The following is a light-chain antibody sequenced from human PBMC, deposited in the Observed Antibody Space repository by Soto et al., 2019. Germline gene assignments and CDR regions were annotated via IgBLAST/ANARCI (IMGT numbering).Light chain of an antibody. J-gene: IGKJ4*01. Sequence: DIQLTQSPSFLSASVGDRVTITCRASQDISSHLAWYQQKPGKAPKLLIYAASTLQSGVPSGFGGSGSGTEFTLTITSLQPEDCATYYCLQGKTYPLTFGGGTKVEIK. V-gene: IGKV1-9*01. CDR3: LQGKTYPLT. CDR1: QDISSH. CDR2: AAS.